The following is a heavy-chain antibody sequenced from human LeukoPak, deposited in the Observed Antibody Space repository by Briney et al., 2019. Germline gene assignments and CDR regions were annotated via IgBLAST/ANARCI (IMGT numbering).Heavy chain of an antibody. J-gene: IGHJ4*02. D-gene: IGHD4-23*01. CDR3: AKDIYGGSWPNDY. CDR2: ISSSSTYI. V-gene: IGHV3-21*01. CDR1: GLTFTTYT. Sequence: GGSLRLSCAASGLTFTTYTMNWVRQAPGKGLEWVSSISSSSTYIYYADSVKGRFTISRDNAKNSVYLQMLSLRAEDTAVYYCAKDIYGGSWPNDYWGQGTLVTVSS.